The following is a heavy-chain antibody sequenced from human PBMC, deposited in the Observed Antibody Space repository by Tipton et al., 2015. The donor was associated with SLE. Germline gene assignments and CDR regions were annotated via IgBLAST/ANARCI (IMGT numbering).Heavy chain of an antibody. CDR2: IYTSGST. J-gene: IGHJ4*02. D-gene: IGHD3-22*01. V-gene: IGHV4-61*02. CDR3: ARDSSGPFDY. CDR1: GGSISSGSYY. Sequence: TLSLTCTVSGGSISSGSYYWSWIRQPAGKGLEWIGRIYTSGSTNYNPSLKSRVTISVDTSKNQFSLKLSSVTAADTAVYYCARDSSGPFDYWGQGTLVTVSS.